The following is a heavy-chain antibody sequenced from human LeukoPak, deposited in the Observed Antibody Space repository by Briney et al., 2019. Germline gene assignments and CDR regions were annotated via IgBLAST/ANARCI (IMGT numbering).Heavy chain of an antibody. CDR1: GYSISSGYY. CDR2: IYHSGST. Sequence: PSETLSHTCAVSGYSISSGYYWGWIRQPPGKGLEWIGSIYHSGSTYYNPSLKSRVTISVDTSKNQFSLKLGSVTAADTAVYYCARGSIAAAGTDALDIWGQGTMVTVSS. J-gene: IGHJ3*02. D-gene: IGHD6-13*01. CDR3: ARGSIAAAGTDALDI. V-gene: IGHV4-38-2*01.